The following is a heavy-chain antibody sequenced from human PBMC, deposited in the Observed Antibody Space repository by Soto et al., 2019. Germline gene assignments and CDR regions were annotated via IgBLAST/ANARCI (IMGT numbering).Heavy chain of an antibody. D-gene: IGHD3-10*01. Sequence: SETLSLTCTVSGGSISSGGYYWSWIRQHPGKGLEWIGYIYYSGSTYYNPSLKSRVTISVDTSKNQFSLKLSSVTAADTAVYYCEREGSGSHADVWGQGNTVTVSS. V-gene: IGHV4-31*03. CDR2: IYYSGST. CDR3: EREGSGSHADV. CDR1: GGSISSGGYY. J-gene: IGHJ6*02.